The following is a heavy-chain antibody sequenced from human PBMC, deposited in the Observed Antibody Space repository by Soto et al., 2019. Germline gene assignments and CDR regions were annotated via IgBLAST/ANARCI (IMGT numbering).Heavy chain of an antibody. CDR3: VKAGYSSITYYYYYYGMDV. Sequence: GGSLRLSCSASGFTFSSYAMHWVRQAPGKGLECVSAISSNGGSTYYADSVKGRFTISRDNSKNTLYLQMSSLRAEDTAVYYCVKAGYSSITYYYYYYGMDVWGQGTTVTVSS. CDR1: GFTFSSYA. D-gene: IGHD6-13*01. J-gene: IGHJ6*02. CDR2: ISSNGGST. V-gene: IGHV3-64D*08.